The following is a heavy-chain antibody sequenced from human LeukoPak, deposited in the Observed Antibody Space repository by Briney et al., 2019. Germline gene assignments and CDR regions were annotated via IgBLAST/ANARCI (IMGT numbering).Heavy chain of an antibody. D-gene: IGHD3-22*01. J-gene: IGHJ3*02. Sequence: AASVKVSCKASGGTCSSYAISWLRQALGQGLEWMGGIIPIFGTATYAQKFQGRVTITTDESTSTAYMELSSLRSEDTAVYYCARLDDSSGYYRNDAFDIWGQGTMVTVSS. CDR1: GGTCSSYA. CDR2: IIPIFGTA. CDR3: ARLDDSSGYYRNDAFDI. V-gene: IGHV1-69*05.